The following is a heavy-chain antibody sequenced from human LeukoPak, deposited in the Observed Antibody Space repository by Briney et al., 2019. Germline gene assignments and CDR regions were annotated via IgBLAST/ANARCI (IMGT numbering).Heavy chain of an antibody. D-gene: IGHD5-18*01. CDR1: GFTVSSNY. V-gene: IGHV3-43*02. J-gene: IGHJ4*02. Sequence: GGSLSLSCAASGFTVSSNYMSWVRQAPGKGLEWVSLISGDGGSTYYADSVKGRFTISRDNSKNSLYLQMNSLRTEDTALYYCAKDIFYGYDYWGQGTLVTVSS. CDR3: AKDIFYGYDY. CDR2: ISGDGGST.